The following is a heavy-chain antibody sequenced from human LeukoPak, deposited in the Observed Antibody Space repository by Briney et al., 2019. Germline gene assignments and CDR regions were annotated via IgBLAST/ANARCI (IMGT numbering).Heavy chain of an antibody. V-gene: IGHV4-39*07. D-gene: IGHD6-6*01. CDR3: AASIAARGVYFDY. Sequence: PSETLSLTCTVSGGSISSSSYYWSWIRQPPGKGLEWIGEINHSGSTNYNPSLKSRVTISVDTSKNQFSLKLSSVTAADTAVYYCAASIAARGVYFDYWGQGTLVTVSS. J-gene: IGHJ4*02. CDR1: GGSISSSSYY. CDR2: INHSGST.